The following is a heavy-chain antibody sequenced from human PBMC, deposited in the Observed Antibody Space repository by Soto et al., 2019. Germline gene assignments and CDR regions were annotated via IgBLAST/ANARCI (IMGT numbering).Heavy chain of an antibody. CDR3: ARVMDYDSSGYYWSAFDI. D-gene: IGHD3-22*01. V-gene: IGHV3-11*01. Sequence: PGGSLRLSCAASGFTFSDYYMSWIRQAPGKGLEWVSYISSSGSTIYYADSVKGRFTISRDNAKNSLYLQMNSLRAEDTAVYYCARVMDYDSSGYYWSAFDIWGQGTMVTVSS. CDR1: GFTFSDYY. J-gene: IGHJ3*02. CDR2: ISSSGSTI.